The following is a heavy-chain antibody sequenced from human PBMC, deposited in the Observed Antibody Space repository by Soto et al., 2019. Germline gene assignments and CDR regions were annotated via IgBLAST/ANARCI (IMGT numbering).Heavy chain of an antibody. CDR3: ARGLRWGYDILTGYYTDY. V-gene: IGHV3-21*01. J-gene: IGHJ4*02. CDR1: GFTFSSYS. D-gene: IGHD3-9*01. Sequence: GGSLRLSCAASGFTFSSYSMNWVRQAPGKGLEWVSSISSSSSYIYYADSVKGRFTISRDNAKNSLYLQMNSLRAEDTAVYYCARGLRWGYDILTGYYTDYWGQGTLVTVSS. CDR2: ISSSSSYI.